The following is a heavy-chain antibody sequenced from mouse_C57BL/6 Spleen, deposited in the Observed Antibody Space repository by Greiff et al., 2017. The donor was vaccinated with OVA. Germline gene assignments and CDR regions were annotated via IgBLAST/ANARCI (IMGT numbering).Heavy chain of an antibody. V-gene: IGHV1-53*01. D-gene: IGHD1-1*01. CDR2: INPSNGGT. Sequence: QVQLHQPGTELVKPGASVKLSCKASGYTFTSYWMHWVKQRPGQGLEWIGNINPSNGGTNYNEKFKSKATLTVDKSSSTAYMQLSSLTSEDSAVYYCARLGTTVVPYYFDYWGQGTTLTVSS. J-gene: IGHJ2*01. CDR1: GYTFTSYW. CDR3: ARLGTTVVPYYFDY.